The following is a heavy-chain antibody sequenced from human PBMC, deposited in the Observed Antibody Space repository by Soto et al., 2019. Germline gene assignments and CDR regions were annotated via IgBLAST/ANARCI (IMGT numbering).Heavy chain of an antibody. CDR3: ARGTIVGATITY. J-gene: IGHJ4*02. CDR1: GFTFSTYS. V-gene: IGHV3-21*01. D-gene: IGHD1-26*01. CDR2: ISSRSDI. Sequence: GGSLRLSCVGSGFTFSTYSINWVRQAPGKGLEWVSSISSRSDIYYADSVKGRFTISRDNAKSSVSLQMNSLRAEDTAVYYCARGTIVGATITYWGQGTLVTVSS.